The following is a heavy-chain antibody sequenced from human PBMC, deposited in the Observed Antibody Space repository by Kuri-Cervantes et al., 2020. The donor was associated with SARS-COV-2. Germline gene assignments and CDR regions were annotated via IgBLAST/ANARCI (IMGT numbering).Heavy chain of an antibody. D-gene: IGHD2-2*01. Sequence: ETLSLTCAASGFTFSSYAMSWVRQAPGKGLEWVSAISGSGDSTYYADSVKGRFTISRDNSKNTLYLQMNSLRAEDTAVYYCAKAGKKEGYCSSTSCYLDSDYWGQGTLVTVSS. CDR3: AKAGKKEGYCSSTSCYLDSDY. V-gene: IGHV3-23*01. CDR2: ISGSGDST. J-gene: IGHJ4*02. CDR1: GFTFSSYA.